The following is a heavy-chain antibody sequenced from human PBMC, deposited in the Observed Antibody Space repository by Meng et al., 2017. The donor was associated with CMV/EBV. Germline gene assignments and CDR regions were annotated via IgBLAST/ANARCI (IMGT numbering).Heavy chain of an antibody. CDR1: GGTFSTFA. Sequence: QVQPGHLGVEVKRPGSWVKVSCKTSGGTFSTFAFSWVRQAPGEGLEWMGGIIPVFETANYAERFQDRVTITADDSTTTAYMELSSLRADDTALYFCARGGDSWYSDYWGQGTLVTVSS. CDR3: ARGGDSWYSDY. CDR2: IIPVFETA. V-gene: IGHV1-69*12. J-gene: IGHJ4*02. D-gene: IGHD1-26*01.